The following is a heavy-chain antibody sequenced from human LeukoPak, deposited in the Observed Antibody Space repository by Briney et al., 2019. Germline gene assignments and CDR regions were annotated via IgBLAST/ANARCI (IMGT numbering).Heavy chain of an antibody. CDR1: GFTFSSYA. D-gene: IGHD3-3*01. CDR2: ISGSGGST. J-gene: IGHJ4*02. V-gene: IGHV3-23*01. Sequence: GGSLRLSCAASGFTFSSYAMSWVRQAPGKGLEWVSAISGSGGSTYYGDSVKGRFTISRDNSKNTLYLQMNSLRAEDTAVYYCAKIPYYDFWSGRQYFDYWGQGTLVTVSS. CDR3: AKIPYYDFWSGRQYFDY.